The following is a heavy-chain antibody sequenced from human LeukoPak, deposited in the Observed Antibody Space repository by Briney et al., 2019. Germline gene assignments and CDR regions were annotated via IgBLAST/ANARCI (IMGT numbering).Heavy chain of an antibody. CDR3: ARSEGTTVTMFDY. Sequence: GRSLRLSCAASGFTFSNYPMHWVRQAPGKGREWVAVIPYDGSNNYYSDSVKGRFTISRDNSKNTLYLQMNSLRPEDTAVYYCARSEGTTVTMFDYWGQGTLVTVSS. J-gene: IGHJ4*02. V-gene: IGHV3-30-3*01. CDR2: IPYDGSNN. D-gene: IGHD4-17*01. CDR1: GFTFSNYP.